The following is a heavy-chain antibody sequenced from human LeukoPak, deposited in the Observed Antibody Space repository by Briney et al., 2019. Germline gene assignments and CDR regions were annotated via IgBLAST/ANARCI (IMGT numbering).Heavy chain of an antibody. J-gene: IGHJ6*02. Sequence: GESLKISCKGSGYSFSSYWIGWVRQMPGKGLEWMGIVFPGDSDTRYSPSFQGQVTISVDKSISTAYLQWSSLKASDAAMYYCARLESGGSMNYYGMDVWGQGTTVTVSS. CDR1: GYSFSSYW. CDR2: VFPGDSDT. V-gene: IGHV5-51*01. D-gene: IGHD3-3*01. CDR3: ARLESGGSMNYYGMDV.